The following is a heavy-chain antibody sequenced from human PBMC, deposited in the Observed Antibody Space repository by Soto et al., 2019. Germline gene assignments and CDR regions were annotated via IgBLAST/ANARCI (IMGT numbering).Heavy chain of an antibody. CDR1: GFTFSSYA. CDR2: ISGSGGST. V-gene: IGHV3-23*01. J-gene: IGHJ4*02. Sequence: GGSLRLSCAASGFTFSSYAMSWVRQAPGKGLEWVSAISGSGGSTYYADSVKGRFTISRDNSKNTLYLQMNSLRAEDTAVYYCAKAPRPGHSSSDTRTPNYYFDYWGQGTLVTVSS. CDR3: AKAPRPGHSSSDTRTPNYYFDY. D-gene: IGHD6-6*01.